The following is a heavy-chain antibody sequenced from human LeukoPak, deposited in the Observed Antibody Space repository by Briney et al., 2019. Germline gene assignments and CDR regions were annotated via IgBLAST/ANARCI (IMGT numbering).Heavy chain of an antibody. Sequence: GGSLRLSCAASGFTFTSYSMSWVRQAPGKGLEWVANIKQDGSEKYYVDSVKGRFTISRDNAKNSLYLQMNSLRAEDTAVYYCARDPGIVGAKKASRFDYWGQGTLVTVSS. CDR1: GFTFTSYS. CDR3: ARDPGIVGAKKASRFDY. D-gene: IGHD1-26*01. V-gene: IGHV3-7*03. CDR2: IKQDGSEK. J-gene: IGHJ4*02.